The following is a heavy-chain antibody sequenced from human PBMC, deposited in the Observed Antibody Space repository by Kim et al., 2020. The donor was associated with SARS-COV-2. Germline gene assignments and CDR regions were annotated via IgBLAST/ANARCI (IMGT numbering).Heavy chain of an antibody. V-gene: IGHV4-30-4*01. J-gene: IGHJ6*02. CDR3: ARDVNGGYGVAYV. CDR1: GGSISSSDFY. D-gene: IGHD6-13*01. CDR2: VYYSGST. Sequence: SETLSLTCTVSGGSISSSDFYWSWIRQPPGKGLEWIGYVYYSGSTYYNPSLKSRVTISVDTSKNQFSPKLSSVTAAATALYYCARDVNGGYGVAYVWDQ.